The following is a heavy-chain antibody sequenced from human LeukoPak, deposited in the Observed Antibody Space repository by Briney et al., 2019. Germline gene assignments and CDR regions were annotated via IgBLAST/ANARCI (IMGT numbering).Heavy chain of an antibody. D-gene: IGHD3/OR15-3a*01. V-gene: IGHV3-23*01. J-gene: IGHJ5*02. CDR3: AKGLDWFDP. CDR1: GIHFSTSG. CDR2: ISGSGETT. Sequence: GGSLRLSCAASGIHFSTSGMSWVRQAPGKGLEWVSGISGSGETTYYADSVKGRFTISRDNSNSTLFLHMSSLKVEDTAICYCAKGLDWFDPWGQGTLVTVSS.